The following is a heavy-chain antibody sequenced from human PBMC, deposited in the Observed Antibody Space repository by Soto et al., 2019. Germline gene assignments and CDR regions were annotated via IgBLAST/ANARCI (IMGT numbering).Heavy chain of an antibody. Sequence: SQTLSLTCAISGDSVSTDSASWNWIRPSPSRGLEWLGRTYYRSKWYNDYAVSVKSRITINPDTSKNQFSLQLNSVTPEDTAVYYCARGAPYTAMLYWGQGTLVTVSS. J-gene: IGHJ4*02. CDR2: TYYRSKWYN. CDR3: ARGAPYTAMLY. V-gene: IGHV6-1*01. D-gene: IGHD5-18*01. CDR1: GDSVSTDSAS.